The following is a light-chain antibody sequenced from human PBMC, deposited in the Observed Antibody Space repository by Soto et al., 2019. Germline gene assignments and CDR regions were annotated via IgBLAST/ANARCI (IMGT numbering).Light chain of an antibody. CDR3: QQYNSYS. J-gene: IGKJ4*01. V-gene: IGKV1-5*01. CDR2: DAS. CDR1: QSISSW. Sequence: DIQTTQSPSTLSASVGDRFTITCRASQSISSWLAWYQQKPGKAPKLLIYDASSLESGVPSRFSGSGSGTEFTLTISSLQPDDFATYYCQQYNSYSFGGGTKVEIK.